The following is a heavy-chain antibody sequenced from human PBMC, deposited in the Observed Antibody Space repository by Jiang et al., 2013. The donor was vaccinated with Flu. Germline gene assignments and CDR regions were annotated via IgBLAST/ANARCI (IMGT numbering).Heavy chain of an antibody. V-gene: IGHV5-51*01. J-gene: IGHJ3*02. D-gene: IGHD4-17*01. CDR2: IYPGDSDT. CDR3: ARHGGDDGDYGSDAFDI. CDR1: SYW. Sequence: SYWIGWVRQMPGKGLEWMGIIYPGDSDTRYSPSFQGQVTISADKSISTAYLQWSSLKASDTAMYYCARHGGDDGDYGSDAFDIWGQGTMVTVSS.